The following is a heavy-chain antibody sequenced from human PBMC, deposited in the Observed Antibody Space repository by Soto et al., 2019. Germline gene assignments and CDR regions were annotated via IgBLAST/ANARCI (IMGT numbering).Heavy chain of an antibody. J-gene: IGHJ4*02. CDR2: IYYSGST. CDR1: GGSISSSSYY. Sequence: QLQLQESGPGLVKPSETLSLTCTVSGGSISSSSYYWGWIRQPPGKGLEWIGSIYYSGSTYYNPSLKSRVTISVDTSKNQFSLKLSSVTAADTAVYYCARQNTAMVNIFDYWGQGTLVTVSS. V-gene: IGHV4-39*01. CDR3: ARQNTAMVNIFDY. D-gene: IGHD5-18*01.